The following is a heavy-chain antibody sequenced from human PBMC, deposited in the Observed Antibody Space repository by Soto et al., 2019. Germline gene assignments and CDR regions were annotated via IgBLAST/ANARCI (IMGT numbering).Heavy chain of an antibody. CDR2: TYPGDSDT. CDR3: ARDERIAAASGEPPAWFDP. J-gene: IGHJ5*02. CDR1: GYSFTGYW. Sequence: EESLKISCTGSGYSFTGYWIGWVRQMPGKGLEWMGITYPGDSDTRYSPSFQGRVTISADKSINTAYLQWSSLKASDTAMYYCARDERIAAASGEPPAWFDPWGRGTLVTVSS. V-gene: IGHV5-51*01. D-gene: IGHD6-13*01.